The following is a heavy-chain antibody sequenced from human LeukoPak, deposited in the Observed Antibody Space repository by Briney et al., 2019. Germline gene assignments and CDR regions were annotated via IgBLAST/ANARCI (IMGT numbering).Heavy chain of an antibody. Sequence: SETLSLTCTVSGGSISSSSYYWSWIRQPPGKGLEWIGYIYYSGSTNYNPSLKSRVTISVDTSKNQFSLKLSSVTAADTAVYYCARSTTGTKEDYWGQGTLVTVSS. CDR2: IYYSGST. CDR3: ARSTTGTKEDY. D-gene: IGHD1-1*01. V-gene: IGHV4-61*01. CDR1: GGSISSSSYY. J-gene: IGHJ4*02.